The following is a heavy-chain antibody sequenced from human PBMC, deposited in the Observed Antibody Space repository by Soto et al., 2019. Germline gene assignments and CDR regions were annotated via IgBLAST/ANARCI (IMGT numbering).Heavy chain of an antibody. CDR2: IYYSGST. CDR1: CGSISRSSYY. Sequence: SETLSLTCTVSCGSISRSSYYWGWIRQPPGKGLEWVGSIYYSGSTYYNPSLKSRVTISVDTSKNQFSLKLSSVTAADTAVYYCASHQRITMFRGWSSGYYYGMDVWGQGTTVTVS. D-gene: IGHD3-10*01. CDR3: ASHQRITMFRGWSSGYYYGMDV. J-gene: IGHJ6*02. V-gene: IGHV4-39*01.